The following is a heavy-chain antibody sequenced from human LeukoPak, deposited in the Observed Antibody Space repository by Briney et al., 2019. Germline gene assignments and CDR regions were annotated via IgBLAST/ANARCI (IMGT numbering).Heavy chain of an antibody. V-gene: IGHV4-4*07. CDR1: GGSISSYY. D-gene: IGHD6-13*01. J-gene: IGHJ5*02. CDR3: ARDHSSSSWYERGFDP. Sequence: SETLSLTCTVSGGSISSYYWSWIRQPAGKGLEWIGRIYTSGSTNYNPSLKSRVTMSVDTSKNQFSLKLSSVTAADTAVYYCARDHSSSSWYERGFDPWGQGTLVTVSS. CDR2: IYTSGST.